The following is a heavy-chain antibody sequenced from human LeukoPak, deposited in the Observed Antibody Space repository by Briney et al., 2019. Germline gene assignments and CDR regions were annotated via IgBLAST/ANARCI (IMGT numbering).Heavy chain of an antibody. CDR3: ATDRKVGTWDPRFDY. J-gene: IGHJ4*02. CDR2: IRENGSEK. Sequence: GGSLRLSCAASGFTFNIYWMMWVRHAPGKGLEWVANIRENGSEKNDVDSVKGRITISRDNAKISLYLQMNSLRVEDTAVYYCATDRKVGTWDPRFDYWGQGTLVTVSS. CDR1: GFTFNIYW. D-gene: IGHD4-23*01. V-gene: IGHV3-7*01.